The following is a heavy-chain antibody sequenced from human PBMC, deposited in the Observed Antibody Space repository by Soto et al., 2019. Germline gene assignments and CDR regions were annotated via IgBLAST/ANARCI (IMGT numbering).Heavy chain of an antibody. J-gene: IGHJ6*02. CDR3: ARMWCSSTSCYSDYYYGMDV. CDR1: GGTFSSYA. CDR2: IIPIFGTA. V-gene: IGHV1-69*01. Sequence: QVQLVQSGAEVKKPGSSVKVSCKASGGTFSSYAISWVRQAPGQGLEWMGGIIPIFGTANYAQKFQGRVTITADESTSTAYMELSSLRSEDTAVYYCARMWCSSTSCYSDYYYGMDVWGQGTTGTVSS. D-gene: IGHD2-2*01.